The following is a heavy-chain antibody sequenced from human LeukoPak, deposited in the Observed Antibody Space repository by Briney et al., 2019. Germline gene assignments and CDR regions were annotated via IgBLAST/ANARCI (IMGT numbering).Heavy chain of an antibody. D-gene: IGHD3-10*01. V-gene: IGHV4-38-2*02. CDR2: IYHSGSS. CDR1: GYSISSGYY. J-gene: IGHJ5*02. Sequence: SETLSLTCTVSGYSISSGYYWGWLRQPPGMGLEWIGSIYHSGSSHCNSSLKSRVTISVDTSKNQFSLKLSSVTAADTAVYYCARVGVLLWFGELLPNWFDPWGQGTLVTVSS. CDR3: ARVGVLLWFGELLPNWFDP.